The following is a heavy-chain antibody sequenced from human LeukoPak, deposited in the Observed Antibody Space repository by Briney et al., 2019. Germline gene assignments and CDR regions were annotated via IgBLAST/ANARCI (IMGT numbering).Heavy chain of an antibody. CDR3: AKTPGYSYGSTPFDY. CDR1: GFIFSNYG. CDR2: IAYDGTNN. V-gene: IGHV3-30*18. D-gene: IGHD5-18*01. J-gene: IGHJ4*02. Sequence: GGSLRLSCAASGFIFSNYGMHWVRQAPGKGLEWVAVIAYDGTNNYYADSVKGRFTISRDISKNTLYLQMNTLRTEDTAVYYCAKTPGYSYGSTPFDYWGQGTLVTVSS.